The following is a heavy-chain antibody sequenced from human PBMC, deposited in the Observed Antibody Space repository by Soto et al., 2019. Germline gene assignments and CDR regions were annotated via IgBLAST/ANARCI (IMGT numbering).Heavy chain of an antibody. V-gene: IGHV3-53*01. Sequence: GGSLRLSCAASGFTVSSNYMSWVRQAPGKGLEWVSVIYSGGSTYYADSVKGRFTISRDNSKNTLYLQMNSLRAEDTAVYYCARAGVDTAMVTPLGMDVWGQGTTVTVSS. CDR3: ARAGVDTAMVTPLGMDV. CDR1: GFTVSSNY. CDR2: IYSGGST. J-gene: IGHJ6*02. D-gene: IGHD5-18*01.